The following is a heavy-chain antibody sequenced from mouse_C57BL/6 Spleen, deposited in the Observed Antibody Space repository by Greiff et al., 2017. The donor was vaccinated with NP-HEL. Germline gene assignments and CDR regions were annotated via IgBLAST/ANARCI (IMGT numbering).Heavy chain of an antibody. Sequence: DVKLQESGGGLVKPGGSLKLSCAASGFTFSDYGMHWVRQAPEKGLEWVAYISSGSSTIYYADTVKGRFTISRDNAKNTLFLQMTSLRSEDTAMYYCARIGGYFDYWGQGTTLTVSS. CDR3: ARIGGYFDY. D-gene: IGHD2-14*01. J-gene: IGHJ2*01. CDR1: GFTFSDYG. CDR2: ISSGSSTI. V-gene: IGHV5-17*01.